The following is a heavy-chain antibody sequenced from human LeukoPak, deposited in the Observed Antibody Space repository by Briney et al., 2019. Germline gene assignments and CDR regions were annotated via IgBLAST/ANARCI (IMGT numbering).Heavy chain of an antibody. Sequence: SGGSLRLPCAASGFAFSTYSMGWVRQPPGKGLEWVSSMSGGSDYIYYAESLKGRFTMSRDNAKNSLYLQMNGLRAEDTALYYCARGGRYCSGGTCYGTFDIWGQGTTVTVSS. CDR3: ARGGRYCSGGTCYGTFDI. V-gene: IGHV3-21*01. CDR2: MSGGSDYI. D-gene: IGHD2-15*01. CDR1: GFAFSTYS. J-gene: IGHJ3*02.